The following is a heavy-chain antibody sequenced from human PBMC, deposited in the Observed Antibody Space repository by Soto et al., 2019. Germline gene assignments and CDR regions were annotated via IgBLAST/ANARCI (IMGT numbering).Heavy chain of an antibody. CDR2: ISSSSTTI. CDR3: ARVGGWLLDY. J-gene: IGHJ4*02. V-gene: IGHV3-48*02. Sequence: EVQLVESGGGLVQPGGSLRLSCAASGFTFSSYSMNWVRQAPGKGLEWVSYISSSSTTIYYADSVKGRFTISRDNAKNSLTLQMNSLRYEDTAVYYCARVGGWLLDYWGQGTLVTVSS. CDR1: GFTFSSYS. D-gene: IGHD5-12*01.